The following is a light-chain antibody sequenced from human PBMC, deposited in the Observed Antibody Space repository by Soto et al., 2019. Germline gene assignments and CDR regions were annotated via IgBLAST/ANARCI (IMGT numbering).Light chain of an antibody. CDR2: NNS. CDR1: GSNIGSNT. Sequence: QLVLTQPPSASGTPGQRVTISCSGSGSNIGSNTVNWYQQLPGTAPKLLIYNNSQRPSGVPDRFSGSKSGTSASLAISGLQSDIEDDYYCAAWDDSLNGYVFGIGTKLTVL. V-gene: IGLV1-44*01. CDR3: AAWDDSLNGYV. J-gene: IGLJ1*01.